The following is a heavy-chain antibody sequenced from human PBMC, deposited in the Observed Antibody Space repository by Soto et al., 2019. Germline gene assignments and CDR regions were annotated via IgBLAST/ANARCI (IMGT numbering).Heavy chain of an antibody. V-gene: IGHV3-23*01. CDR1: GFTFSSYA. D-gene: IGHD3-10*01. CDR3: AKTGNWFDP. CDR2: ISGSGGST. Sequence: PGVSLRLSCEASGFTFSSYAMSWVRQAPGKGLEWVSAISGSGGSTYYADSVKGRFTVSRDNSKNTLSLQMNSLRAEDTAVYYCAKTGNWFDPWGQGTTVTVSS. J-gene: IGHJ5*01.